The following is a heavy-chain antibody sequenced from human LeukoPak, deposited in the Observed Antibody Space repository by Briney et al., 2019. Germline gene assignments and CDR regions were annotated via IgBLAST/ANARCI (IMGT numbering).Heavy chain of an antibody. CDR2: ISAYNGNT. Sequence: ASVKVSCKASGYTFTSYGISWVRQAPGQGLEWMGWISAYNGNTNYAQKLQGRVTMTTDTSTSTAYMELRSLRSDDTAVYYCASLKNYYDTSGYLVTDAFDIWGQGTMVTVSS. CDR1: GYTFTSYG. J-gene: IGHJ3*02. D-gene: IGHD3-22*01. V-gene: IGHV1-18*01. CDR3: ASLKNYYDTSGYLVTDAFDI.